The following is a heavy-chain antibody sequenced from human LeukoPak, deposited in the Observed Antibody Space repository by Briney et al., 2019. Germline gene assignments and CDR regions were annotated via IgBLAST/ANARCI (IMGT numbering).Heavy chain of an antibody. CDR3: ARAGGRSWFDP. CDR2: ISAYNGNT. CDR1: GYTFTSYG. V-gene: IGHV1-18*01. Sequence: GASVKVSCKASGYTFTSYGISWVRQAPGQGLEWMGWISAYNGNTNYAQKFQGRVTTTTDTSMSTAYMELSRLTSDDTAVYYCARAGGRSWFDPWGQGTLVTVSS. J-gene: IGHJ5*02.